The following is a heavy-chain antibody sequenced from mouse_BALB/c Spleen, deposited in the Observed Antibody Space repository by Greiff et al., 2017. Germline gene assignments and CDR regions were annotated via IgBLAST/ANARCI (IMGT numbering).Heavy chain of an antibody. Sequence: VKLMESGAELARPGASVKMSCKASGYTFTSYTMHWVKQRPGQGLEWIGYINPSSGYTNYNQKFKDKATLTADKSSSTAYMQLSSLTSEDSAVYYCARKGGSSYPWFAYWGQGTLVTVSA. D-gene: IGHD1-1*01. CDR1: GYTFTSYT. J-gene: IGHJ3*01. V-gene: IGHV1-4*01. CDR3: ARKGGSSYPWFAY. CDR2: INPSSGYT.